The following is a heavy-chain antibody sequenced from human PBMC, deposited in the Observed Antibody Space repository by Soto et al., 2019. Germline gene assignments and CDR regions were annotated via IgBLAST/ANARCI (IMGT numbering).Heavy chain of an antibody. V-gene: IGHV4-4*02. CDR3: ARALRYCSGGSCYHNWFGP. J-gene: IGHJ5*02. CDR1: GGSISSSNW. D-gene: IGHD2-15*01. CDR2: IYHSGST. Sequence: SETLSLTCAVSGGSISSSNWWSWVRQPPGKGLEWIGEIYHSGSTNYNPSLKSRVTISVDKSKNQFSLKLSSVTAADTAVYYCARALRYCSGGSCYHNWFGPWGQGTLVTVSS.